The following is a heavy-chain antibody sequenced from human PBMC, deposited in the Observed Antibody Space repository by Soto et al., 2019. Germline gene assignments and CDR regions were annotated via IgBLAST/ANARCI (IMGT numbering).Heavy chain of an antibody. V-gene: IGHV4-39*01. D-gene: IGHD3-22*01. CDR2: IYYSGST. CDR3: ARRLYYASSGFEGGCMHV. CDR1: GGSISSSSYY. Sequence: PSETLSLTSTVSGGSISSSSYYWGWILQPRGKGLEWIGSIYYSGSTYYNPSLKSRVTISVDTSKNQFSLKLSSVTAADTAVYYCARRLYYASSGFEGGCMHVWGQVTTVT. J-gene: IGHJ6*02.